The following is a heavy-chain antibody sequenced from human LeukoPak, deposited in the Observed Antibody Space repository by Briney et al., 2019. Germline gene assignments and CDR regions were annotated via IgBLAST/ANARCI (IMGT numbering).Heavy chain of an antibody. CDR3: ARDGVYGDYVVDPLFDY. CDR1: GGTFSSYA. CDR2: IIPIFGTA. J-gene: IGHJ4*02. D-gene: IGHD4-17*01. Sequence: ASVKVSCKASGGTFSSYAISWVRQAPGQGLEWMGGIIPIFGTANYAQKFQGRVTITADESTSTAYMELSSLRSEDTAVYYCARDGVYGDYVVDPLFDYWGQGTLVTVSS. V-gene: IGHV1-69*13.